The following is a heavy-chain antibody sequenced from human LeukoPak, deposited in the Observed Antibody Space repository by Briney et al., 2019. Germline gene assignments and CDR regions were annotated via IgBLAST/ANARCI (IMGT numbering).Heavy chain of an antibody. Sequence: GESLKISCKGSGYSINNYWIGWVRQMPGKGLEWMGIIYPADSDIRYSPSFQGQVTITADKSISTAYLQWSSLKASDTAIYYCARQEYCSGGSCYTWFDPWGQGTLVIVSS. CDR3: ARQEYCSGGSCYTWFDP. CDR1: GYSINNYW. D-gene: IGHD2-15*01. CDR2: IYPADSDI. V-gene: IGHV5-51*01. J-gene: IGHJ5*02.